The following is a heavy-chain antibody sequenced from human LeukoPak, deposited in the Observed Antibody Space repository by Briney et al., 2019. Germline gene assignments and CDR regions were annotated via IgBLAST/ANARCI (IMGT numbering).Heavy chain of an antibody. V-gene: IGHV1-46*01. J-gene: IGHJ4*02. D-gene: IGHD3-22*01. Sequence: ASVKVSCKASGYTFTSYYMHWVRQAPGQGLEWMGIINPSGGSTSYAQKFQGRVTMTRDTSTSTAYMELRSLRSDDTAVYYCARYDDSSGYYFREIDYWGQGTLVTVSS. CDR3: ARYDDSSGYYFREIDY. CDR1: GYTFTSYY. CDR2: INPSGGST.